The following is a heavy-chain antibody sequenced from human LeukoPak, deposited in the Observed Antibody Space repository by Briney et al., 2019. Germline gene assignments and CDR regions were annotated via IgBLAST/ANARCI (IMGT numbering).Heavy chain of an antibody. V-gene: IGHV4-30-4*07. CDR1: GGSISSSSYS. CDR3: ARGPYYDFWSGYYRGGAFDI. J-gene: IGHJ3*02. D-gene: IGHD3-3*01. Sequence: SETLSLTCAVSGGSISSSSYSWSWIRQPPGKGLEWIGYIYYSGRTYYNPSLKSRLTISVDTSKNQFSLKLSSVTAADTAVYYCARGPYYDFWSGYYRGGAFDIWGQGTMVTVSS. CDR2: IYYSGRT.